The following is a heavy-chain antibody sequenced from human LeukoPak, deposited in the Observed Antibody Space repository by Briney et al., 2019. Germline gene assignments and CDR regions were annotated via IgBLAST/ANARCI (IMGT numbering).Heavy chain of an antibody. V-gene: IGHV5-51*01. D-gene: IGHD5-18*01. CDR1: GYSFTSYW. CDR3: ARRGEAMDPFDY. CDR2: IYPGDSDT. Sequence: PGESLKISCKDSGYSFTSYWIGWVRLMPGKGLEWMGIIYPGDSDTRYSPSFQGQVTISADKSINTAYLQWSSLKASDTAIYYCARRGEAMDPFDYWGQGTLVTVSS. J-gene: IGHJ4*02.